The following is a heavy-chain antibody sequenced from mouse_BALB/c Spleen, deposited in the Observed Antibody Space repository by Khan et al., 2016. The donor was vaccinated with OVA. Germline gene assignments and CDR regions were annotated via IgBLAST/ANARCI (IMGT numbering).Heavy chain of an antibody. Sequence: QVQLKESGPGLVAPSQSLSITCTVSGFSLTSYGVHWVRQPPGKGLEWLVVIWSDGSTAYNSALTSRLSISKDNSKSQVFLKMNSLQTDDTATDDCAIHGGFYVDAMDYWGQGTSVTVSS. CDR2: IWSDGST. CDR1: GFSLTSYG. D-gene: IGHD1-1*01. V-gene: IGHV2-6-1*01. CDR3: AIHGGFYVDAMDY. J-gene: IGHJ4*01.